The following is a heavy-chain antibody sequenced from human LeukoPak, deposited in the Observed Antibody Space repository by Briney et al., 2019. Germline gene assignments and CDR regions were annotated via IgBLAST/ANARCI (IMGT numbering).Heavy chain of an antibody. CDR3: AKTAVVTGYWHFDL. D-gene: IGHD4-23*01. CDR2: ISWNSDAI. V-gene: IGHV3-9*01. Sequence: GGSLRLSCAASGFTFDDYAMHWVRQAPGKGLEWVAGISWNSDAIDYADSVKGRFTISRDNAKNSLYLQMNSLRAEDTALYFCAKTAVVTGYWHFDLWGRGTLVTVSS. CDR1: GFTFDDYA. J-gene: IGHJ2*01.